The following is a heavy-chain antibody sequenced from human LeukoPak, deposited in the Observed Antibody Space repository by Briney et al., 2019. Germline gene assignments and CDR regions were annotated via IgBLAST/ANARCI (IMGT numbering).Heavy chain of an antibody. CDR3: ARDDYDTLGYNFHY. D-gene: IGHD3-9*01. Sequence: PGTSLRLSCVASGFIFADHAMHWVRRAPGQGLEWVTGINWNNGGIVYAASVRGRFTVSRDNAKNTLYLQMNRLGPEDTAFYYCARDDYDTLGYNFHYWGQGTLVTVSS. V-gene: IGHV3-9*01. CDR2: INWNNGGI. J-gene: IGHJ4*02. CDR1: GFIFADHA.